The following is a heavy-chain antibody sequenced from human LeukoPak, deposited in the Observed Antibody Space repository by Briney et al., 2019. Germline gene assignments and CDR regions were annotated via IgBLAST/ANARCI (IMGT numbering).Heavy chain of an antibody. CDR3: VRDGLNWNYDY. D-gene: IGHD1-7*01. CDR2: ISPTSGDT. V-gene: IGHV1-2*02. CDR1: GYTFTGYY. Sequence: ASVKVSCKTSGYTFTGYYMHWVRQAPGQGLEWMGWISPTSGDTRYAQKFQGRVAMTRDTSISTAYMELSRPRSDDTAVYYCVRDGLNWNYDYWGQGTLVAVSS. J-gene: IGHJ4*02.